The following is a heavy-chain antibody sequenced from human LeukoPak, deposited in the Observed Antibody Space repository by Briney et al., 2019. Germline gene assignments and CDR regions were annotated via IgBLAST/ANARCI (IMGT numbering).Heavy chain of an antibody. Sequence: GGSLRLSCVASGFSFSTYWMHWVRQAPGKGLVWVSRIDNGGTTTLYADSVRGRFIIPRDNSKNTLYLQMNSLRAEDTAVYYCARANGGNPPYFDYWGQGTLVTVSS. D-gene: IGHD4-23*01. CDR2: IDNGGTTT. CDR3: ARANGGNPPYFDY. CDR1: GFSFSTYW. V-gene: IGHV3-74*01. J-gene: IGHJ4*02.